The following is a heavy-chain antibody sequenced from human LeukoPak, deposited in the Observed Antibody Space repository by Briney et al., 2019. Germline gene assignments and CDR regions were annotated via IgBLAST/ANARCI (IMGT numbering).Heavy chain of an antibody. V-gene: IGHV3-30*18. CDR2: ISYDGSNK. J-gene: IGHJ4*02. CDR1: GFTFSSYG. CDR3: AKEGSLVS. D-gene: IGHD3-10*01. Sequence: GSLRLSCAASGFTFSSYGMHWVRQAPGKGLEWVAVISYDGSNKYYADSVKGRFTISRDNSKNTLYLQMNSLRAEDTAVYYCAKEGSLVSWGQGTLVTVSS.